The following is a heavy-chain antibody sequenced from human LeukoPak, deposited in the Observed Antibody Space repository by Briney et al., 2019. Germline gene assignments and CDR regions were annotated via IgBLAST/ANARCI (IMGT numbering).Heavy chain of an antibody. CDR1: GYSFTSYW. CDR3: ARRGGYSYGYGDYYYYYMDV. CDR2: IYPGDSDT. Sequence: GESLKISCKGSGYSFTSYWIGWVRQMPGKGLEWMGIIYPGDSDTRYSPSFQGQVTISADKSISTAYLQWSSLKASDTAMYYCARRGGYSYGYGDYYYYYMDVWDKGTTVTVSS. V-gene: IGHV5-51*01. D-gene: IGHD5-18*01. J-gene: IGHJ6*03.